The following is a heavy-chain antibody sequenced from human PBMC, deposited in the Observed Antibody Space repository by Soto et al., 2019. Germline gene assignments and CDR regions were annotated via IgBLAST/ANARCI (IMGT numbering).Heavy chain of an antibody. CDR2: IWNDGSNK. D-gene: IGHD5-12*01. CDR3: ARGRLRLRDFVDH. J-gene: IGHJ4*02. V-gene: IGHV3-33*01. Sequence: QVQLVESGGGVVQPGRSLRLSCAASGFTFSSYGMHWVRQAPGKGLEWVAVIWNDGSNKYYADSVKGRFTISRDNSKKPLYLQMNSLRAEDTAVYYCARGRLRLRDFVDHWGQGTLVTVSS. CDR1: GFTFSSYG.